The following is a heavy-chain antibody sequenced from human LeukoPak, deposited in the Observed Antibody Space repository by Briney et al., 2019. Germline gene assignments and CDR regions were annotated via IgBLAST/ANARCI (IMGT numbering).Heavy chain of an antibody. CDR3: ARVGTGRWGIGSSWPFDY. J-gene: IGHJ4*02. CDR1: GGSISSYY. V-gene: IGHV4-59*01. D-gene: IGHD6-13*01. CDR2: IYYSGST. Sequence: SETLSLTCTVSGGSISSYYWSWIRQPPGKGLEWIGYIYYSGSTNYNPSLKSRVTISVDTSKNQFSLKLSSVTAADTAVYYCARVGTGRWGIGSSWPFDYWGQGTLVTVSS.